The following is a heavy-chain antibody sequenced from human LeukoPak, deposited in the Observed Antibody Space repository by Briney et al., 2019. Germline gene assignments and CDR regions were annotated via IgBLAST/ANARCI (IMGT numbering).Heavy chain of an antibody. CDR2: ISYDGSNK. J-gene: IGHJ4*02. V-gene: IGHV3-30*03. Sequence: GGSLRLSCAASGFTFSSYGMHWVRQAPGKGLEWVAVISYDGSNKYYADSVKGRFTISRDNSKNTLYLQMNSLRAEDTALYYCARDSTGYGYEEWYWGQGTLVTVSS. CDR3: ARDSTGYGYEEWY. D-gene: IGHD5-18*01. CDR1: GFTFSSYG.